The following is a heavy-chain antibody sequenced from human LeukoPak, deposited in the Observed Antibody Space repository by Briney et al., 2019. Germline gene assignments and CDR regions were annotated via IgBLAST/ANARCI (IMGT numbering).Heavy chain of an antibody. CDR3: AKDTSIAVAGPDAFDI. Sequence: GGSLRLSCAASGFTFSSYGMHWVRQAPGKGLEWVAVISYDGSNKYYADSVKGRFTISRDNSKNTLYLQMNSLRAEDTAVYHCAKDTSIAVAGPDAFDIWGQGTMVTVSS. D-gene: IGHD6-19*01. CDR2: ISYDGSNK. V-gene: IGHV3-30*18. CDR1: GFTFSSYG. J-gene: IGHJ3*02.